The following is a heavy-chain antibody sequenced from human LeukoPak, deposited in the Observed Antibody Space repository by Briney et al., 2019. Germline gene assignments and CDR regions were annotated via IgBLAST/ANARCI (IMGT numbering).Heavy chain of an antibody. V-gene: IGHV3-21*01. J-gene: IGHJ4*02. Sequence: AGSLRLSCEASGFSFRSYSMDWVRQAPGNGLEWVSSITGSNSYIAYADSVKGRFTISTDNAENSLFLQMSRLRPENTAVYFCARDRLEEGETFDSWGQGTLVTVSS. CDR1: GFSFRSYS. D-gene: IGHD1-1*01. CDR2: ITGSNSYI. CDR3: ARDRLEEGETFDS.